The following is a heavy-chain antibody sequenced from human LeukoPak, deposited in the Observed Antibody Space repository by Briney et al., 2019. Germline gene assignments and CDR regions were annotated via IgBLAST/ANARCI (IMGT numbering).Heavy chain of an antibody. CDR3: ARDVAVAGIKVDY. D-gene: IGHD6-19*01. J-gene: IGHJ4*02. V-gene: IGHV1-18*01. Sequence: ASVKVSCKAYGYTFTSYGINWLRQAPGQGPEWMGWISAYNGNTTYEQKLQGRVTMTTDTSTSTAYMELRSLRSDDTAVYYCARDVAVAGIKVDYWGQGTLVTVSS. CDR1: GYTFTSYG. CDR2: ISAYNGNT.